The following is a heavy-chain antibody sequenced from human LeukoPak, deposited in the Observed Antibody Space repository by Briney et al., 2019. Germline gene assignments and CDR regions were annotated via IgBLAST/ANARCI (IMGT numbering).Heavy chain of an antibody. CDR3: ARDPEG. CDR1: GFTFSSYA. Sequence: GGSLRLSCAASGFTFSSYAMSWVRQAPGKGLEWVANIKQDGSEKYYVDSVKGRFTISRDNAKNSLYLQMNSLRAEDTAVYYCARDPEGWGQGTLVTVSS. D-gene: IGHD1-14*01. V-gene: IGHV3-7*01. J-gene: IGHJ4*02. CDR2: IKQDGSEK.